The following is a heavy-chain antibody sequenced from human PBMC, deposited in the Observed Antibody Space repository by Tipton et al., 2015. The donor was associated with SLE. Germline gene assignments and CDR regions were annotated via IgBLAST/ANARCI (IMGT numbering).Heavy chain of an antibody. CDR3: SRDVVASLGDY. Sequence: TLSLTCTVSGGSISGHYWSWIRQPPGKGLEWIGYIFYSGSTNYNPSLKSRVTIFVDTSKNQVSLNLNSVTPADTGIYYCSRDVVASLGDYWGQGTLVTVSS. D-gene: IGHD2-15*01. V-gene: IGHV4-59*11. CDR1: GGSISGHY. J-gene: IGHJ4*02. CDR2: IFYSGST.